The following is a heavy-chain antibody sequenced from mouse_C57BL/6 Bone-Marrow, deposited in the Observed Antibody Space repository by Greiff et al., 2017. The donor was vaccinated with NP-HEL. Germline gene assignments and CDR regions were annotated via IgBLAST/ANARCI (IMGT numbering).Heavy chain of an antibody. CDR1: GFTFSDYY. CDR3: ARHLSPLLRCAMDY. CDR2: ISNGGGST. Sequence: EVKLVESGGGLVQPGGSLKLSCAASGFTFSDYYMYWVRQTPEKRLEWVAYISNGGGSTYYPDTVKGRFTISRDNAKNTLYLQMSRLKSEDTAMYYCARHLSPLLRCAMDYWGQGTSVTVSS. V-gene: IGHV5-12*01. J-gene: IGHJ4*01. D-gene: IGHD1-1*01.